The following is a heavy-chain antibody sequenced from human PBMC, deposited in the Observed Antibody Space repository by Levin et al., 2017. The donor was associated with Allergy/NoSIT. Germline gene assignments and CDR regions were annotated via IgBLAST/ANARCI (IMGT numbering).Heavy chain of an antibody. D-gene: IGHD5-12*01. V-gene: IGHV1-69*02. Sequence: PLASVKVSCKASGGTFSSYTISWVRQAPGQGLEWMGRIIPILGIANYAQKFQGRVTITADKSTSTAYMELSSLRSEDTAVYYCARLGYSGYDRYYFDYWGQGTLVTVSS. CDR2: IIPILGIA. CDR1: GGTFSSYT. J-gene: IGHJ4*02. CDR3: ARLGYSGYDRYYFDY.